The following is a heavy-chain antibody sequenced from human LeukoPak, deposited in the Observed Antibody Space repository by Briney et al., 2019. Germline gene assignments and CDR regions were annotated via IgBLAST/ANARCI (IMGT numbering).Heavy chain of an antibody. Sequence: GASVKVSCKASGYTFTNYGVSWVRQAPGQGLEWMGWINAYNGDTHYAQNLQGRLTMTTDTSTSTAFMELRSLRPDDTAVYYCARWGLAAPGTYYYYYMDVWGRGTTVTVSS. CDR2: INAYNGDT. CDR3: ARWGLAAPGTYYYYYMDV. V-gene: IGHV1-18*01. CDR1: GYTFTNYG. D-gene: IGHD6-13*01. J-gene: IGHJ6*03.